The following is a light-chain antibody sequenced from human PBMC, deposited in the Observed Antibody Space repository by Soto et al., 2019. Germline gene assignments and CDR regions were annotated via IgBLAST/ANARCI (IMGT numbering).Light chain of an antibody. J-gene: IGLJ3*02. CDR2: EGS. CDR1: SSNIGNNY. V-gene: IGLV2-23*01. CDR3: CSYAGSRTFV. Sequence: QSVLTQPPSVSAAPGQKVTISCSGSSSNIGNNYVSWYQQFPGKAPRLIIYEGSKRPSGISHRFSGSKSDNTASLTISGLRAEDEAHYHCCSYAGSRTFVFGGGTKLTVL.